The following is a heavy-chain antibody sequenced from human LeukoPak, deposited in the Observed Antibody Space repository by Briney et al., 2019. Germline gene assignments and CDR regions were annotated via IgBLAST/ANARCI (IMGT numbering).Heavy chain of an antibody. V-gene: IGHV1-24*01. J-gene: IGHJ4*02. CDR1: GYTLTELS. CDR3: VTFTYDSSGYSFQVADY. CDR2: FYPEEGEK. D-gene: IGHD3-22*01. Sequence: WAAVTVSCKVSGYTLTELSMHWVRQAPGKGLEGVGGFYPEEGEKIYAQKFQGRGTITEDKATETAYMELTSLRSDDTAVYYCVTFTYDSSGYSFQVADYWGQGTLVTVSS.